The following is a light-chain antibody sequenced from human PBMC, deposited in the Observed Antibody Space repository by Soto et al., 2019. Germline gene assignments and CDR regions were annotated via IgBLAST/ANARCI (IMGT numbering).Light chain of an antibody. CDR3: SSYTGGSTPVL. V-gene: IGLV2-14*03. CDR2: DVS. CDR1: SSDLDNYIY. Sequence: QSALTQPASVSGSPGQSITISCTGTSSDLDNYIYVSWNQLYPGKAPKLVIYDVSSRPSGASIRFSGSKSGNTASLTISGLQPEDEADYYCSSYTGGSTPVLFGGGTQLTVL. J-gene: IGLJ2*01.